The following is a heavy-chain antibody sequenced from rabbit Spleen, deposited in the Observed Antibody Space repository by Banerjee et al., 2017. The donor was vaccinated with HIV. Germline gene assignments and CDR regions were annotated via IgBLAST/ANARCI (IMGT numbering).Heavy chain of an antibody. V-gene: IGHV1S45*01. D-gene: IGHD1-1*01. CDR2: IGGGGTDTV. J-gene: IGHJ6*01. CDR3: ARDTSTSFSTYGMDL. Sequence: QEHLKETGGGLVQPEGSLTLTCTASGFSFSTRYYMCWVRQAPGKGLEWIGCIGGGGTDTVFYATWAKGRFTISKTSSTTVTLHMTSLTAADTAIYFCARDTSTSFSTYGMDLWGPGTLVTVS. CDR1: GFSFSTRYY.